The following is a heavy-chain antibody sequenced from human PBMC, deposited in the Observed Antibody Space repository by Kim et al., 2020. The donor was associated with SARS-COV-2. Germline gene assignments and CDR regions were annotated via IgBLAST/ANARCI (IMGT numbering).Heavy chain of an antibody. CDR2: ISWNGARI. D-gene: IGHD2-2*01. CDR1: GFTFKDHG. V-gene: IGHV3-20*04. J-gene: IGHJ4*02. Sequence: GGSLRLSCVGSGFTFKDHGMSWVRQAPGKGLESVSSISWNGARIGYADSVKGRFTISRDNAKSSLYLEVNGLRGDDMALYYCARVAVPVSGSFDYWGQGTLVTVSS. CDR3: ARVAVPVSGSFDY.